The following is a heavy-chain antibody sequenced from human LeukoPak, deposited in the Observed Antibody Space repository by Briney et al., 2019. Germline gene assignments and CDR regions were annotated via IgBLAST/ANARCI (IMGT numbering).Heavy chain of an antibody. D-gene: IGHD1-26*01. V-gene: IGHV3-23*01. CDR1: GFTFSSYA. J-gene: IGHJ4*02. Sequence: GGSLRLSRAASGFTFSSYAMSWVRQAPGKGLEWVSLTSGSGGTTYYADSVKGRFTISRDNSKNTLYLQMNSLRDEDTAVYYCARRLGGANSFDYWGQGTLVTVSS. CDR3: ARRLGGANSFDY. CDR2: TSGSGGTT.